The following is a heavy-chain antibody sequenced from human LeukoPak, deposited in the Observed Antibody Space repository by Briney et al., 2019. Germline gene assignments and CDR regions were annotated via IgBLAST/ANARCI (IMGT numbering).Heavy chain of an antibody. CDR1: GGSISSSSYY. J-gene: IGHJ4*02. D-gene: IGHD3-10*01. Sequence: SETLSLTCTVSGGSISSSSYYWGWIRQPPGKGLEWIGYIYYSGSTNYNPSLKSRVTISVDTSKNQFSLKLSSVTAADTAVYYCARARGLWFGELFLFDYWGQGTLVTVSS. CDR2: IYYSGST. CDR3: ARARGLWFGELFLFDY. V-gene: IGHV4-61*05.